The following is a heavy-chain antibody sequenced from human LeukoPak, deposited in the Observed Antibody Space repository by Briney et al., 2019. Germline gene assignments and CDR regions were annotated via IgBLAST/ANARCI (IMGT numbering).Heavy chain of an antibody. CDR1: GGSLSSCY. V-gene: IGHV4-59*01. CDR3: ARSFLEFLEWDDI. J-gene: IGHJ3*02. D-gene: IGHD3-3*02. Sequence: PSETLSLTCTVSGGSLSSCYWSWIRQPPGKGLEWIGYIYYSGSTNYNPSLKSRVTISVDTSKNQFSLKLSSVTAADTAVYYCARSFLEFLEWDDIWGQGTMVTVSS. CDR2: IYYSGST.